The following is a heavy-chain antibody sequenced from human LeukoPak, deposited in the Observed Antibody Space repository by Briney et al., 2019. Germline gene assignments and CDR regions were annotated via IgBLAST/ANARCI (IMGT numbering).Heavy chain of an antibody. D-gene: IGHD3-10*01. CDR3: ARIEFRAFDI. CDR2: IYYSGST. Sequence: PSETLSLTCTVSGGSISSSSYYWGWIRQPPGKGLEWIGSIYYSGSTYYNPSLKSRVTISVDTSKNQFSLKLSSVTAADTAVYYCARIEFRAFDIWGQGAMVTVSS. V-gene: IGHV4-39*01. CDR1: GGSISSSSYY. J-gene: IGHJ3*02.